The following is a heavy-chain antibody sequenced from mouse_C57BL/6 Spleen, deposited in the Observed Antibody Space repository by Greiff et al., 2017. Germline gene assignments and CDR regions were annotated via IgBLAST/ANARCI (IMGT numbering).Heavy chain of an antibody. V-gene: IGHV3-6*01. CDR1: GYSITSGHY. D-gene: IGHD1-1*01. CDR3: ARDLDYYGSSSFAY. CDR2: ISYDGSN. Sequence: EVQLQESGPGLVKPSQSLSLTCSVTGYSITSGHYWNWIRQFPGNKLEWMGYISYDGSNNYNPSLKNLISITRDTSKNQFFLKLNSVTTEDTATYYCARDLDYYGSSSFAYWGQGTLVTVSA. J-gene: IGHJ3*01.